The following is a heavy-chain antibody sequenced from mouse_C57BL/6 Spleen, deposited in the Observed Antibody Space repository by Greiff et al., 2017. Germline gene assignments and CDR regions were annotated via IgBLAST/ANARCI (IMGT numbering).Heavy chain of an antibody. J-gene: IGHJ4*01. V-gene: IGHV5-17*01. CDR2: ISSGSSTI. CDR3: ARALGAYYAMDY. D-gene: IGHD4-1*01. CDR1: GFTFSDYG. Sequence: EVKLMESGGGLVKPGGSLKLSCAASGFTFSDYGMHWVRQAPEKGLEWVAYISSGSSTIYYADTVKGRFTISRDNAKNTLFLQMTSLRSEDTAMYYCARALGAYYAMDYWGQGTSVTVSS.